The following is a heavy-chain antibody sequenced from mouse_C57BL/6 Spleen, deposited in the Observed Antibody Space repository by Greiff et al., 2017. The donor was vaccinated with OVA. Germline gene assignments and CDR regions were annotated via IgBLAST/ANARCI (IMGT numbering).Heavy chain of an antibody. CDR2: ISSGSSTI. CDR1: GFTFSDYG. Sequence: EVKLVESGGGLVKPGGSLKLSCAASGFTFSDYGMHWVRQAPEKGLEWVAYISSGSSTIYYADTVKGRFTISRDNAKNTLFLQMTSLRSEDTAMYYCAREGTGTRAMDYWGQGTSVTVSS. V-gene: IGHV5-17*01. J-gene: IGHJ4*01. D-gene: IGHD4-1*01. CDR3: AREGTGTRAMDY.